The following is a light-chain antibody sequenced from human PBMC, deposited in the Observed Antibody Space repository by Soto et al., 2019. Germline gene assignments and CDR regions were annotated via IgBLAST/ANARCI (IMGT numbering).Light chain of an antibody. Sequence: EIVLTQSPCTLSLSPGERATLSCRASQSVDSKYLAWYQQKPGQPPRILIFAASSRATGIPDRFSGSGSETDFTLTISRLEPGDFAVYYCQQYGYSSWTFAQGTKVDIK. CDR1: QSVDSKY. J-gene: IGKJ1*01. CDR3: QQYGYSSWT. V-gene: IGKV3-20*01. CDR2: AAS.